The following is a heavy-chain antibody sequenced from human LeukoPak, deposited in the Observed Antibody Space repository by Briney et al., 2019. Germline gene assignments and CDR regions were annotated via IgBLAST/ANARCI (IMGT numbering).Heavy chain of an antibody. J-gene: IGHJ4*02. CDR2: ISGSGGST. Sequence: PGGSLRLSCAASGFTFSSYAMSWVRQAPGKGLEWISAISGSGGSTYYADSVKGRFTISKDNSKNTLYLQMNSLRAEDTAIYFCAKSCVEAANSLRRFDYWGQGTLVTVSS. V-gene: IGHV3-23*01. CDR1: GFTFSSYA. D-gene: IGHD1-26*01. CDR3: AKSCVEAANSLRRFDY.